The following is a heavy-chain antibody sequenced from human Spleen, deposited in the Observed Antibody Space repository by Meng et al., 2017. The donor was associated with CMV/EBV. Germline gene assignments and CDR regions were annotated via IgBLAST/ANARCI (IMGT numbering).Heavy chain of an antibody. Sequence: GGSLRLSCAASGFTFNSYSMNWVRQAPGKGLEWVSYISSSSSPIYYADSVKGRFTISRDNAKNSLYLQMNSLRAEDTAVYYCARELTYYYGSPLDYWGQGTLVTVSS. CDR2: ISSSSSPI. CDR3: ARELTYYYGSPLDY. J-gene: IGHJ4*02. V-gene: IGHV3-48*04. D-gene: IGHD3-10*01. CDR1: GFTFNSYS.